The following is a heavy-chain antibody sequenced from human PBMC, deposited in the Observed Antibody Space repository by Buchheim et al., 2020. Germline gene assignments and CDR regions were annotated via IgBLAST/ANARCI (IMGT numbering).Heavy chain of an antibody. Sequence: QVQLQQWGAGLLKPSETLSLTCAVYGGSFSGYYWSWLRQPPGKGLEWIGEINHSGSTNYNPSLKSRVTISVDTSKNQFSLKLSSVTAADTAVYYCARGRGYDFWSGYFPYYYYYGMDVWGQGTT. CDR1: GGSFSGYY. CDR3: ARGRGYDFWSGYFPYYYYYGMDV. D-gene: IGHD3-3*01. V-gene: IGHV4-34*01. CDR2: INHSGST. J-gene: IGHJ6*02.